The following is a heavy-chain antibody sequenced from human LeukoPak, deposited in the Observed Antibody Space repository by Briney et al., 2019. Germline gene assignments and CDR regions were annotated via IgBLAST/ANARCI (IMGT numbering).Heavy chain of an antibody. Sequence: GGSLRLSCAASGFTFSGFAMSWVGRTPGKGLGGVSGISGTGDNTLYADSVKGRFTISRDNSKNTLYLEMNRLRAEDTAIYYCAKMKGHPLPKYYMDVWGQGTTVTVSS. V-gene: IGHV3-23*01. J-gene: IGHJ6*01. CDR2: ISGTGDNT. CDR1: GFTFSGFA. D-gene: IGHD1-26*01. CDR3: AKMKGHPLPKYYMDV.